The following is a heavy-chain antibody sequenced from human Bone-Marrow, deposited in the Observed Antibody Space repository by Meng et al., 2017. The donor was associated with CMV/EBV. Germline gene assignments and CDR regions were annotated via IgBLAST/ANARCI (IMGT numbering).Heavy chain of an antibody. CDR3: ASRYCSSTSCQPYYYYYGMDV. J-gene: IGHJ6*02. D-gene: IGHD2-2*01. CDR1: GGTFSSYA. CDR2: IIPILGIA. Sequence: SVKVSCKAFGGTFSSYAISWVRQAPGQGLEWMGGIIPILGIANYAQKFQGRVTITADKSTSTAYMELSSLRSEDTAVYYCASRYCSSTSCQPYYYYYGMDVWGQGTTVTVSS. V-gene: IGHV1-69*10.